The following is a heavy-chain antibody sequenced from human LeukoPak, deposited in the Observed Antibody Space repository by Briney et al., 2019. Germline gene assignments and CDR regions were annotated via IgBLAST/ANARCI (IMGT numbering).Heavy chain of an antibody. V-gene: IGHV4-39*07. CDR3: ARVVLWFGDRGHYFDL. D-gene: IGHD3-10*01. CDR2: IYYSGST. J-gene: IGHJ2*01. Sequence: PSETLSPTCTVSGGSISSSSYYWGWIRQPPGKGLEWIGSIYYSGSTYYNPSLKSRVTISVDTSKNQFSLKLSSVTAADAAVYYCARVVLWFGDRGHYFDLWGRGTLVTVSS. CDR1: GGSISSSSYY.